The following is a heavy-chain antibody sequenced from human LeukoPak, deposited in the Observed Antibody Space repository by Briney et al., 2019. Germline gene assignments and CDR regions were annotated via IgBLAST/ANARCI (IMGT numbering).Heavy chain of an antibody. Sequence: SETLSLTCAVYGGSFSGYYWSWIRQPPGKGLEWIGEINHRGSTNYNPSLKSRVTISVDTSKNQFSLKLSSVTAADTAVYYCARGGCLLWFGELMDVWGKGTTVTVSS. J-gene: IGHJ6*04. V-gene: IGHV4-34*01. CDR3: ARGGCLLWFGELMDV. D-gene: IGHD3-10*01. CDR2: INHRGST. CDR1: GGSFSGYY.